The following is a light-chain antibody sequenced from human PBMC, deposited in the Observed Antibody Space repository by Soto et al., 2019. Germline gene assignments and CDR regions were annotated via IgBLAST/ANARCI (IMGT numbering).Light chain of an antibody. CDR3: QQTYTIPYT. Sequence: DIQMTQSPSSLPASVGDRVTITCRASQTISTSLNWYQQKPGKAPRLLIYVASNLQSGVPSRFSGGGAGTDFTLTISSLQSEDFATYYCQQTYTIPYTFGQGTKLEIK. CDR1: QTISTS. J-gene: IGKJ2*01. CDR2: VAS. V-gene: IGKV1-39*01.